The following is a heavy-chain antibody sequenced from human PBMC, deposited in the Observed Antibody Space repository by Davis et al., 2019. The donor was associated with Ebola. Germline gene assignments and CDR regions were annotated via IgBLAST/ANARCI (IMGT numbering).Heavy chain of an antibody. CDR1: GFTFSSYS. D-gene: IGHD2-15*01. V-gene: IGHV3-48*02. CDR2: ISSGSTAI. J-gene: IGHJ6*04. Sequence: PGGSLRLSCAASGFTFSSYSMNWVRQAPGKGLAWVSYISSGSTAIYYADSVKGRFTISRDNAKTSLYLQMNSLRDEDTAVYYCARDQDFAVLVAQYYYGMDVWGKGTTVTVSS. CDR3: ARDQDFAVLVAQYYYGMDV.